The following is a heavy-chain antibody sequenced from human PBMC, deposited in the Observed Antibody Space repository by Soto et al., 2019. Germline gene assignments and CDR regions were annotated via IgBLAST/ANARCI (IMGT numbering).Heavy chain of an antibody. CDR1: GFTFSSYA. CDR3: ARPKDYYYGMDV. J-gene: IGHJ6*02. V-gene: IGHV3-30-3*01. CDR2: ISYDGSNK. Sequence: LRLSCAASGFTFSSYAMHWVRQAPGKGLEWVAVISYDGSNKYYADSVKGRFTISRDNSKNTLYLQMNSLRAEDTAVYYCARPKDYYYGMDVWGQGTTVTVSS.